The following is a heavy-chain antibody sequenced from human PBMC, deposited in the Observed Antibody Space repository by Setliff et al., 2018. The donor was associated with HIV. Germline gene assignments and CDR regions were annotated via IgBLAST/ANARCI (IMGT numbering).Heavy chain of an antibody. CDR1: GGSFSAYY. CDR3: ARNPGGRIPLDH. CDR2: INHSGST. Sequence: SETLSLTCAVYGGSFSAYYWSWIRQPPGKGLEWIGEINHSGSTNYNPSLKSRLTMSVDTSKNQFSLNLGSVTAADTAVYYCARNPGGRIPLDHWGQGTLVTVSS. V-gene: IGHV4-34*06. J-gene: IGHJ4*02. D-gene: IGHD3-16*01.